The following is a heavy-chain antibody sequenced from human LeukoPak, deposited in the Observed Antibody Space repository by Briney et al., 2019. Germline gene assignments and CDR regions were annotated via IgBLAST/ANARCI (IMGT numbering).Heavy chain of an antibody. D-gene: IGHD2-8*01. Sequence: ASVKVSCKASGYTFTSYGINWGRQAPGQGLEWMGWISANNGGTNYAQNLQGRVTMTTDKSTSTAYMELRSLRSDDTAVYYCARGVWSDYWGQGTLVTVSS. V-gene: IGHV1-18*01. J-gene: IGHJ4*02. CDR3: ARGVWSDY. CDR1: GYTFTSYG. CDR2: ISANNGGT.